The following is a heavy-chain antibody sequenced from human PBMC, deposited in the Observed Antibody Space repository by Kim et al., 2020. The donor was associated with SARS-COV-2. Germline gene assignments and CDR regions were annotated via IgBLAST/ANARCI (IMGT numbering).Heavy chain of an antibody. CDR3: ARGPPLNYDSSGSTIYYF. CDR2: INHSGST. J-gene: IGHJ4*01. D-gene: IGHD3-22*01. CDR1: GGSFSGYY. Sequence: SETLSLTCAVYGGSFSGYYWSWIRQPPGKGLEWIGEINHSGSTNYNPSLKSRVTISVDTSKNQFSLKLSSVTAADTAVYYCARGPPLNYDSSGSTIYYF. V-gene: IGHV4-34*01.